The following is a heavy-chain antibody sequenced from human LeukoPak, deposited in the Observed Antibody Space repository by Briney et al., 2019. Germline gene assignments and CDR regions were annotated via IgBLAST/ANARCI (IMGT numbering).Heavy chain of an antibody. CDR2: IYYSGST. Sequence: SETLSLTCTVSGGSISSGGYYWSWIRQHPGKGLEWIGYIYYSGSTYYNPSLKSRVTISVDTSKNQFSLKLSSVTAADTAVYYCAREAGLGLYYYYSMDVWGQGTTVTVSS. CDR3: AREAGLGLYYYYSMDV. V-gene: IGHV4-31*03. D-gene: IGHD3-16*01. J-gene: IGHJ6*02. CDR1: GGSISSGGYY.